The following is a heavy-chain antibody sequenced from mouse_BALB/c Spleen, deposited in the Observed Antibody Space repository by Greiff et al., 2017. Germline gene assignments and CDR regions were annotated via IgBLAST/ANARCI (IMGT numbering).Heavy chain of an antibody. CDR2: ISDGGSYT. D-gene: IGHD5-1*01. CDR3: ARGGEYPWFAY. V-gene: IGHV5-4*02. J-gene: IGHJ3*01. Sequence: EVQVVESGGGLVKPGGSLKLSCAASGFTFSDYYMYWVRQTPEKRLEWVATISDGGSYTYYPDSVKGRFTISRDNAKNNLYLQMSSLKSEDTAMYYCARGGEYPWFAYWGQGTLVTVSA. CDR1: GFTFSDYY.